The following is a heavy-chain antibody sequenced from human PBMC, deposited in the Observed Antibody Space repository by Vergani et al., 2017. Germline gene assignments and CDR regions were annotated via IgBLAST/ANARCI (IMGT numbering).Heavy chain of an antibody. V-gene: IGHV5-51*01. J-gene: IGHJ3*02. CDR2: IYPGDSDT. Sequence: EVQLVQSGAEVKKPGESLKISCKGSGYSFTSYWIGWVRQMPGKGLEWMGIIYPGDSDTRYSPSFQGQVTISADKSISTAYLQWSSLKASDTAMYYCAGRVTMVRGVISKYDAFDIWGQGTMFTVSS. D-gene: IGHD3-10*01. CDR3: AGRVTMVRGVISKYDAFDI. CDR1: GYSFTSYW.